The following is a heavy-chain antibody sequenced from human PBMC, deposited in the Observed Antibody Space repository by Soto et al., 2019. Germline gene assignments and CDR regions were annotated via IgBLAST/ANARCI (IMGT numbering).Heavy chain of an antibody. CDR1: GFIFRSYC. V-gene: IGHV3-7*01. Sequence: PGGSLRLSCGASGFIFRSYCMSWVRQAPGKGLEWVVNIKQDGSEKYYVDSVKGRFNISRDNAKNSVYLQMNSLRAEDTAVYYCACWGHIVPVAPSDFDRWGQGTLVTVS. CDR2: IKQDGSEK. CDR3: ACWGHIVPVAPSDFDR. J-gene: IGHJ4*02. D-gene: IGHD2-8*02.